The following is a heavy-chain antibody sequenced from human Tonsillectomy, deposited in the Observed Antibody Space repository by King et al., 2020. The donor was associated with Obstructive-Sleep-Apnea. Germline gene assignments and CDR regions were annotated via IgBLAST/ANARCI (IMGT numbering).Heavy chain of an antibody. CDR3: ARDRWLQGFLDY. D-gene: IGHD5-24*01. Sequence: RGGAGGGVVRPGGSLRLSCAASGFTFSSYAMHWVRQAPGKGLEWVAVISYDGSNKYYADSVKGRFTISRDNSKNTLYLQMNSLRAEDTAVYYCARDRWLQGFLDYWGQGTLVTVSS. J-gene: IGHJ4*02. CDR1: GFTFSSYA. V-gene: IGHV3-30*04. CDR2: ISYDGSNK.